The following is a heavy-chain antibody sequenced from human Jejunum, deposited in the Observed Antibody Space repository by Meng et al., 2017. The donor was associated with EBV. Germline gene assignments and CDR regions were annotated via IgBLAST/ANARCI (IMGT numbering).Heavy chain of an antibody. V-gene: IGHV4-4*02. CDR1: VDFTNNNKW. Sequence: QLQLQGPAPGLVQPSGTLSLTCVVSVDFTNNNKWWSWVRQPPGKGLEWIGEIYHSGTTYYNPSLKSRVTISLDTSESQFSLRLTSVTAADTAIYYCARASPERLLEYWGQGTLVTVSS. J-gene: IGHJ4*02. CDR2: IYHSGTT. D-gene: IGHD1-14*01. CDR3: ARASPERLLEY.